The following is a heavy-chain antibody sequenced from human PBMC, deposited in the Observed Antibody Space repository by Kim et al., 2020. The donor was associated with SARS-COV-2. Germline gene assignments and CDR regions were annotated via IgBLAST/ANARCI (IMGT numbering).Heavy chain of an antibody. V-gene: IGHV4-59*13. J-gene: IGHJ4*02. CDR2: IYYSGST. CDR3: ARDGDGSVLFDY. CDR1: GGSISSYY. D-gene: IGHD3-10*01. Sequence: SETLSLTCTVSGGSISSYYWSWIRQPPGKGLEWIGYIYYSGSTNYNPSLKSRVTISVDTSKNQFSLKLSSVTAADTAVYYCARDGDGSVLFDYWGQGTLVTVSS.